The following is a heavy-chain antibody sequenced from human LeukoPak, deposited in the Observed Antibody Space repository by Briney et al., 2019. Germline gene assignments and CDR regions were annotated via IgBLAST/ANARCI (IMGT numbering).Heavy chain of an antibody. J-gene: IGHJ4*02. CDR1: GGSIISSDYH. CDR3: ARHCCSGPAKRVFDI. Sequence: SETLSLTCTVSGGSIISSDYHWGWVRQPPGKGLEWIGTISYSGNTDYNPSLRSRVTISVDTSNNQFSLRLGSVTAADTAVYHCARHCCSGPAKRVFDIWGQGTLVTVSS. CDR2: ISYSGNT. D-gene: IGHD2-15*01. V-gene: IGHV4-39*01.